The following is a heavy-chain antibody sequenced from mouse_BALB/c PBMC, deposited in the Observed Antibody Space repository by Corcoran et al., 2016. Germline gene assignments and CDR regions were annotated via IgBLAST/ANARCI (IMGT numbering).Heavy chain of an antibody. CDR3: ALRGGYFHFDS. CDR2: IWWDDDK. CDR1: GFSLSTAGMS. V-gene: IGHV8-8*01. D-gene: IGHD2-3*01. J-gene: IGHJ2*01. Sequence: VTLKDSLPGIGKPAQTLSLTCCFSGFSLSTAGMSVGWILQPSGKGLEWLAHIWWDDDKYYNPSLKSQLTISKDTSRNQVFLKITSVDTADTATYSCALRGGYFHFDSWGQGTTLTVSS.